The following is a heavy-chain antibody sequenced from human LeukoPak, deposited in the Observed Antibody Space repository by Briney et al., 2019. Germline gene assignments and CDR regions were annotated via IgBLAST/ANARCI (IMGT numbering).Heavy chain of an antibody. Sequence: SGPALVKPTQTLTLTCTFSGFSLSTSGRCVSWIRHPPGKALEWLARIDWDDDKYYSTSLKTRLTISKDTSKNQVVLTMTNMDPVDTATYYCARIMVRGVTHAFDIWGQGTMVTVSS. CDR3: ARIMVRGVTHAFDI. CDR1: GFSLSTSGRC. J-gene: IGHJ3*02. D-gene: IGHD3-10*01. V-gene: IGHV2-70*11. CDR2: IDWDDDK.